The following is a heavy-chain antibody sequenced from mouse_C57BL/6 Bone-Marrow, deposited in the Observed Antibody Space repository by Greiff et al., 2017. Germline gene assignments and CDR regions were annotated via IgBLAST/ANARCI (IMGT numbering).Heavy chain of an antibody. J-gene: IGHJ4*01. Sequence: VQLQQPGAELVKPGASVKLSCKASGYTFTSYWMQWVKQRPGQGLEWIGRIDPEDGDTEYAPKFQGKATKTADTSSNTAYLQLSSLTSEDTAVYYCTTLPYYYAMDYWGQGTSVTVSS. CDR2: IDPEDGDT. CDR1: GYTFTSYW. CDR3: TTLPYYYAMDY. V-gene: IGHV14-1*01. D-gene: IGHD5-1*01.